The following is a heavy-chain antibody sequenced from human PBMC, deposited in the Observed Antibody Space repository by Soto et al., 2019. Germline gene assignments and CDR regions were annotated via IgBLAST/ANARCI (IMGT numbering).Heavy chain of an antibody. J-gene: IGHJ4*02. CDR3: ARGFSAGKGSPPDY. CDR2: LSGSGGST. D-gene: IGHD3-10*01. V-gene: IGHV3-23*01. Sequence: EVQLLESGGGLVQPGGSLRLSCAASGFSCIKYAMSWVRQAPGKGLGWVSGLSGSGGSTSSADSVKGRFAISRDNSRNTLYLQMNSLRDGDTAIYYCARGFSAGKGSPPDYWGQGTLVTVSS. CDR1: GFSCIKYA.